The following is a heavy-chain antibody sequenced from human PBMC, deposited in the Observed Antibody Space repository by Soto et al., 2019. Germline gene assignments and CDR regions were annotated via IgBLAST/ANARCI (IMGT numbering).Heavy chain of an antibody. Sequence: GASVKVSCKASGYTFTGYYMHWVRQAPGQGLEWMGWINPNSGGTNYAQKFQGWVTMTRDTSISTAYMELSRLRSDDTAVYYRARDTGGMVRGGAYYYMDVWGKGTTVTVSS. V-gene: IGHV1-2*04. D-gene: IGHD3-10*01. CDR3: ARDTGGMVRGGAYYYMDV. J-gene: IGHJ6*03. CDR2: INPNSGGT. CDR1: GYTFTGYY.